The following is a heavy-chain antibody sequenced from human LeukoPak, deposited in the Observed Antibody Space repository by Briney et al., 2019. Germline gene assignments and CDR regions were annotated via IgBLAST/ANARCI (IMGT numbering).Heavy chain of an antibody. CDR3: AKSAPGSVRGVISYFDY. D-gene: IGHD3-10*01. V-gene: IGHV3-23*01. Sequence: GGSLRLSCAASGFTFSSYAMSWVRQAPGKGLEWVSAISGSGGSTYYADSVKGRFTISRDNFKNTLYLQMNSLRAEDTAVYYCAKSAPGSVRGVISYFDYWGRGTLVTVSS. CDR2: ISGSGGST. J-gene: IGHJ4*02. CDR1: GFTFSSYA.